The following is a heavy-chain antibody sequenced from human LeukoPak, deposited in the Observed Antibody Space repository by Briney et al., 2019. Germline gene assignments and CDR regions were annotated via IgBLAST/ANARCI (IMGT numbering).Heavy chain of an antibody. J-gene: IGHJ4*02. V-gene: IGHV3-23*01. Sequence: GGSLRLSCAASGFTFSTYAMNWVRHAPGKGLEWVSAIIGNGRRTNYADSVKGRFTISRDNAKNTLYLQMNSLTAGDTAVYFCAKGGSDYIWGSYRPFEYWGQGTLVTVSS. D-gene: IGHD3-16*02. CDR3: AKGGSDYIWGSYRPFEY. CDR1: GFTFSTYA. CDR2: IIGNGRRT.